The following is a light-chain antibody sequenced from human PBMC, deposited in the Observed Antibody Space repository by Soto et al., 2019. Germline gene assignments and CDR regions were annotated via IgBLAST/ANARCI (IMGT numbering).Light chain of an antibody. J-gene: IGLJ2*01. CDR2: EGS. CDR3: CSYAASVV. CDR1: SSDVGSYNL. Sequence: QSALTQPASVSGSPGQSITISCTGTSSDVGSYNLVSWYQQHPGEAPKLMIYEGSKRPSGVSNRYSGSKSGNTASLTISGLQAEDEADYYCCSYAASVVFGGRTKLTAL. V-gene: IGLV2-23*01.